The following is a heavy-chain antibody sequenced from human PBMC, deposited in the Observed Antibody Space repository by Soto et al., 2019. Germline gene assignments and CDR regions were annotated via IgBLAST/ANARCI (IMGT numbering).Heavy chain of an antibody. CDR2: IYPGDSDT. J-gene: IGHJ4*02. CDR1: GYSFTSYW. CDR3: ARLSVVRGVITKNFDY. Sequence: GESLKISCKGSGYSFTSYWIGWVRQMPGKGLEWMGIIYPGDSDTRYSPSFQGQVTISADKSISTAYLQWSSLKASDTAMYYCARLSVVRGVITKNFDYWGQGTLVTVSS. D-gene: IGHD3-10*01. V-gene: IGHV5-51*01.